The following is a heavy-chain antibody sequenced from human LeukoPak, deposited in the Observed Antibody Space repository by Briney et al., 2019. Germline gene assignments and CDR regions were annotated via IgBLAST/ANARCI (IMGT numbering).Heavy chain of an antibody. J-gene: IGHJ4*02. Sequence: PSQTLSLTCTVSGGSISSGGYYWSWIRQHPGKGLEWTGYIYYSGSTYYNPSLKSRVTISVDTSKNQFSLKLSSVTAAGTAVYYCAGSYCSSTSCSPYYFDYWGQGTLVTVSS. CDR2: IYYSGST. CDR1: GGSISSGGYY. D-gene: IGHD2-2*01. V-gene: IGHV4-31*03. CDR3: AGSYCSSTSCSPYYFDY.